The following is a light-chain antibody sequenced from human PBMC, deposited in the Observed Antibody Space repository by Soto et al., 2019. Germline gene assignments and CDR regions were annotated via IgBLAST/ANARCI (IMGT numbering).Light chain of an antibody. CDR1: QSVPRSY. CDR3: QQHGSSQIT. Sequence: ELVLTQSPGTLSLSPGERATLSCRASQSVPRSYLAWYQQKPGQAPRLLIYGTSSRATGIPDRFSGSGSGTDFTLTISRLEPEDFAVYYCQQHGSSQITFGQGTRLEIK. V-gene: IGKV3-20*01. J-gene: IGKJ5*01. CDR2: GTS.